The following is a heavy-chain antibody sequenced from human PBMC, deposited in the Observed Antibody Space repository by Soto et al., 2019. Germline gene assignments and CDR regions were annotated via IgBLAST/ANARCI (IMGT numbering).Heavy chain of an antibody. V-gene: IGHV4-31*03. CDR1: GGSISSGDYY. Sequence: SETLSLTCTVSGGSISSGDYYWSWIRQHPGKGLEGIGYIYYSGSTHYSSSLKSRVTMSIDTAKNQFPLKLTSVTAADTAVYYCAKDLGDYDPVGPYFDYWGQGTLVTVS. J-gene: IGHJ4*02. CDR2: IYYSGST. D-gene: IGHD3-16*01. CDR3: AKDLGDYDPVGPYFDY.